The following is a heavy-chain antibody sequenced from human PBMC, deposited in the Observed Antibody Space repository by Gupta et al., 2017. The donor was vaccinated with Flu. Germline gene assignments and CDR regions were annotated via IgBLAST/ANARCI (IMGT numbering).Heavy chain of an antibody. CDR2: INWNGGST. J-gene: IGHJ4*02. V-gene: IGHV3-20*01. CDR3: ARERSMVRGPTWEY. D-gene: IGHD3-10*01. Sequence: EVQLVESGGGVVRPGGSLRLSCAASGFTFAVYGMSWVRQAPGKGLEWVSGINWNGGSTGYADSVKGRFTISRDNAKNSLYLQMNSLRAEDTALYHCARERSMVRGPTWEYWGQGTLVTVSS. CDR1: GFTFAVYG.